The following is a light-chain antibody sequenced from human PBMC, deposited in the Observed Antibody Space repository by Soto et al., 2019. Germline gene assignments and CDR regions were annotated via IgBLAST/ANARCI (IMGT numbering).Light chain of an antibody. CDR3: QQYNSYPLT. V-gene: IGKV1-5*03. J-gene: IGKJ4*01. CDR1: QSISSW. CDR2: KAS. Sequence: DIPMTQSPSTLSASVGDRVTITCRASQSISSWLAWYQQKPGKAPNLLIYKASSFESGVPSRFSGSGSGTEFTLTISSLQPDDFATYYCQQYNSYPLTFGGGTKVEIK.